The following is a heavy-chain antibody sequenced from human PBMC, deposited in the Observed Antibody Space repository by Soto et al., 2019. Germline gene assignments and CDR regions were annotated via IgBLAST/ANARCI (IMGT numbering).Heavy chain of an antibody. CDR3: ARDGGVAVAVDASDI. V-gene: IGHV3-20*04. D-gene: IGHD6-19*01. J-gene: IGHJ3*02. CDR2: INWTGSST. Sequence: EVQLVESGGGVVRPGGSLRLSCAASGFTFEDHGMTWVRQVPGKGLEWVAKINWTGSSTSYADSVKGRCTISRDNAKNSLYRQMNSLRAEDTALYFCARDGGVAVAVDASDIWGQGSMVTVSS. CDR1: GFTFEDHG.